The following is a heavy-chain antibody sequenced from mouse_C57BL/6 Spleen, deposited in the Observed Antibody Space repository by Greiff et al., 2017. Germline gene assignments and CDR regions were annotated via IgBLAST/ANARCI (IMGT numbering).Heavy chain of an antibody. Sequence: QVQLQQSGAELARPGASVKMSCKASGYTFTSYSMHWVKQRPGQGLEWIGYINPRSGYTKYNPKFKDKATWTADKSSSTAYMQLSSLTSEDSAVYYYEREEEFYGNLRRWYALDYWGQGTTVTVSS. CDR3: EREEEFYGNLRRWYALDY. CDR1: GYTFTSYS. V-gene: IGHV1-4*01. D-gene: IGHD2-1*01. J-gene: IGHJ4*01. CDR2: INPRSGYT.